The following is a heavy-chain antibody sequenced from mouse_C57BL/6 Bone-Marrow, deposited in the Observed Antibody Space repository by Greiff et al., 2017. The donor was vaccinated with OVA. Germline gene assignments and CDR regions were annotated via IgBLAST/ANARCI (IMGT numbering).Heavy chain of an antibody. J-gene: IGHJ2*01. V-gene: IGHV1-26*01. Sequence: EVQLQQSGPELVKPGASVKISCKASGYTFTDYYMNWVKQSHGKSLEWIGDINPNNGGTSYNQKFKGKATLTVDKSSSTAYMELRSLTSEDSAVYYCARFYYYGSSSIDYWGQGTTLTVSS. D-gene: IGHD1-1*01. CDR2: INPNNGGT. CDR1: GYTFTDYY. CDR3: ARFYYYGSSSIDY.